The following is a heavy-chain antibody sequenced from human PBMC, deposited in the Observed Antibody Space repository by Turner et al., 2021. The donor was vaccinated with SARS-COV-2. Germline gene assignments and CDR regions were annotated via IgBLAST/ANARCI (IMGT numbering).Heavy chain of an antibody. CDR1: GGSTRNNNYY. J-gene: IGHJ4*02. D-gene: IGHD3-9*01. CDR3: ARHGLDIVTGVFDY. Sequence: QLPLQELGPGPVKAPGTPSLRCTVPGGSTRNNNYYWGWIRQSPGKGLEWMWTFYCSGSTYYNPSLKSRLTISVDTSKNQSSLKLGSVTTADTAVYYCARHGLDIVTGVFDYWGQGILVTVSS. V-gene: IGHV4-39*01. CDR2: FYCSGST.